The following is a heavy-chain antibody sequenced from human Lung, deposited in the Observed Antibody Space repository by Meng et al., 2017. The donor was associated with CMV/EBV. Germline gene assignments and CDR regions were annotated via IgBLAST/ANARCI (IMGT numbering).Heavy chain of an antibody. V-gene: IGHV1-2*02. CDR3: ARDYGVLPAATYFDY. CDR2: ISPNSGGT. D-gene: IGHD2-2*01. J-gene: IGHJ4*02. CDR1: GYSFTAYY. Sequence: ASXXVSXKASGYSFTAYYIHWVRQAPGQGLEWMGWISPNSGGTNYAQRFQGRVTLTRDTSISTVYMELRRLTSDDTAVYFCARDYGVLPAATYFDYWGQGXLVTVSS.